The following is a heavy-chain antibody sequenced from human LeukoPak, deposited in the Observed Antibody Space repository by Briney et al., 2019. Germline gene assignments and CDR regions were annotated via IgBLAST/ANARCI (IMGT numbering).Heavy chain of an antibody. CDR3: ARGWYSSPLNNWFDP. CDR2: IYYSGTT. Sequence: SETLSLTCTVSGGSISSSSYYWGWIRQPPGKGLEWIGSIYYSGTTNYNPSLKSRATMSVDTSKNQFSLKLSSVTAADTAVYYCARGWYSSPLNNWFDPWGQGTLVTVSS. D-gene: IGHD6-13*01. J-gene: IGHJ5*02. CDR1: GGSISSSSYY. V-gene: IGHV4-39*07.